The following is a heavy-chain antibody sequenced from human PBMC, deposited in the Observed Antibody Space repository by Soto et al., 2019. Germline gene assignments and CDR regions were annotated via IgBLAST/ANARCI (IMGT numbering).Heavy chain of an antibody. Sequence: QVQLQESGPGLVKPSQTLSLTCTVSGGSISSGGYYWSWIRQHPGKGLEWIGYIYYSGSTYYNPSLKTRVTIXVXAXXNQVSLKLSSVTAADTAVYYCARVRGITGATSVGTWGQGTLVTVSS. CDR3: ARVRGITGATSVGT. J-gene: IGHJ5*02. CDR1: GGSISSGGYY. V-gene: IGHV4-31*03. CDR2: IYYSGST. D-gene: IGHD1-20*01.